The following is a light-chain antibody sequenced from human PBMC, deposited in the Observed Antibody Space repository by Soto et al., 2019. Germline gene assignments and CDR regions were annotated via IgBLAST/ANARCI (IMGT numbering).Light chain of an antibody. CDR2: DTS. Sequence: PGERATLSCRASQSLSSSLAWYQQKPGQAPRVLIYDTSSRATGIPARFSGSGSGTDFTLTISSLEPEDSAVYYCHQRSNWWTFGQGTKVDIK. CDR1: QSLSSS. V-gene: IGKV3-11*01. CDR3: HQRSNWWT. J-gene: IGKJ1*01.